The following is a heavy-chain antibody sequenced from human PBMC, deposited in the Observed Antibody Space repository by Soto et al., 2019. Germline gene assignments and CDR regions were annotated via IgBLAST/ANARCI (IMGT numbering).Heavy chain of an antibody. CDR3: ATPRDDAFDI. CDR2: IIPILGIA. J-gene: IGHJ3*02. Sequence: QVQLVQSGAEVKKPGSSVKVSCKASGGTFSSYTISWVRQAPGQGLEWMGRIIPILGIANYAQKFQGRVTITADKSTSTAYLELSSQRSEDTAVYYCATPRDDAFDIWGQGTMVTVSS. V-gene: IGHV1-69*02. CDR1: GGTFSSYT.